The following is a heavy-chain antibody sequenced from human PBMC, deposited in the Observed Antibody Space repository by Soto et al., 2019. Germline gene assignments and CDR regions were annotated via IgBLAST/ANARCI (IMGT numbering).Heavy chain of an antibody. CDR2: IKQDGSEI. CDR1: GFTFSRYW. CDR3: VRDFHVFSATTGQYYYYMDV. D-gene: IGHD2-15*01. Sequence: EVQLVESGGGLVQPGGSLRLSCAASGFTFSRYWMSWVRRAPGKGLEWVANIKQDGSEIHYVDSVKGRFTISRDNAKKSLYLQMNSLRVEDTTVYYCVRDFHVFSATTGQYYYYMDVWGKGTTVTVSS. J-gene: IGHJ6*03. V-gene: IGHV3-7*01.